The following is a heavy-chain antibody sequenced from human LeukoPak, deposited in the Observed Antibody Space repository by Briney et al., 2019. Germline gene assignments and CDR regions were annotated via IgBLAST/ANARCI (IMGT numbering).Heavy chain of an antibody. J-gene: IGHJ3*02. CDR2: IYNSGST. V-gene: IGHV4-59*08. CDR1: GGSISSFY. CDR3: ARHCSGGTCPLSFDAFDI. D-gene: IGHD2-15*01. Sequence: SETLSLTCTVSGGSISSFYWSWIRQPPGKGLEWIGYIYNSGSTNYNPSPKSGVTISVDTSKNQFSLMLTSVTASDTAMYYCARHCSGGTCPLSFDAFDIWGQGTMVTVSS.